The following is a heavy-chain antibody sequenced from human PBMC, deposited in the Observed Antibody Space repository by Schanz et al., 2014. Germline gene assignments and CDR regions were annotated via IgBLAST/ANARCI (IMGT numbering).Heavy chain of an antibody. CDR3: ARDRGYCSGGSCLTFDY. CDR2: MSYDGSIK. D-gene: IGHD2-15*01. CDR1: GFTFSSYG. J-gene: IGHJ4*02. V-gene: IGHV3-30*03. Sequence: VQLLDSGGGLVQPGGSLRLSCAASGFTFSSYGMHWVRQAPGKGLEWVAAMSYDGSIKYYGDSVKGRFTISRDNSKNTLYLQMNTLRAEDTAVYYCARDRGYCSGGSCLTFDYWGQGTLVTVSS.